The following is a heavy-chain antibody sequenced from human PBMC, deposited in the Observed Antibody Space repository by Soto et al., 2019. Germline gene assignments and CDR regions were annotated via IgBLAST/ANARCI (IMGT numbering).Heavy chain of an antibody. D-gene: IGHD1-26*01. CDR1: GFTFRSYG. CDR3: AEGGVGSTSNAFDI. Sequence: GGSLRLSCAASGFTFRSYGMHWVRQAPGKGLEWVAVISYGGSNKYYADSVKGRFTISRDNSKNTLYLQMNSLRAEDTAVYYCAEGGVGSTSNAFDIWGQGTMVTVSS. J-gene: IGHJ3*02. CDR2: ISYGGSNK. V-gene: IGHV3-30*18.